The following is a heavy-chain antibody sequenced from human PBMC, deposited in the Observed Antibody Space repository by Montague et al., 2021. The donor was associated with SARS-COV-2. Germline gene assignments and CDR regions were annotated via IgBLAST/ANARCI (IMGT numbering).Heavy chain of an antibody. J-gene: IGHJ6*02. CDR1: GGSFSGYY. CDR3: ARVRYYGSGTPLGMDV. V-gene: IGHV4-34*01. CDR2: INHRRST. Sequence: SETLSLTCAVYGGSFSGYYCSWIRQPPGKELVWIGEINHRRSTNYNPSLKNRVTITVDTSKNQFSLKLSSVTTADTAVYYCARVRYYGSGTPLGMDVWGQGTTVTVSS. D-gene: IGHD3-10*01.